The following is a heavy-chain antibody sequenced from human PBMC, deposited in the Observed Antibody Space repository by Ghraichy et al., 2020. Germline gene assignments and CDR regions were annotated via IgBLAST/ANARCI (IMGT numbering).Heavy chain of an antibody. D-gene: IGHD3-22*01. V-gene: IGHV4-59*01. CDR1: GGSISSYY. J-gene: IGHJ4*02. CDR3: ARGKSDSSGIIDFEY. CDR2: IYYSGST. Sequence: SETLSLTCTVSGGSISSYYWSWIRQPPGKGLEWIGYIWIGYIYYSGSTNYNPSLKSRVTISVDTSKNQLSLKLSSVTAADTAVYYCARGKSDSSGIIDFEYWGQGTLVTVSS.